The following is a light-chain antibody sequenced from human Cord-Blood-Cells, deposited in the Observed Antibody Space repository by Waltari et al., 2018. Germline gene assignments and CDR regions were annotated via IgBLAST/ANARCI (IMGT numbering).Light chain of an antibody. J-gene: IGLJ7*01. CDR2: EDN. Sequence: NFLLNYPPPVSESPVQKVIISCTGSSGRITSTYVQWYQQRPARAPTTVIYEDNQRPSGVPDRFSGSIDSSSNSASLTISGLKTEDEADYYCQSYDSSNHAVFGGGTQLTVL. CDR1: SGRITSTY. V-gene: IGLV6-57*02. CDR3: QSYDSSNHAV.